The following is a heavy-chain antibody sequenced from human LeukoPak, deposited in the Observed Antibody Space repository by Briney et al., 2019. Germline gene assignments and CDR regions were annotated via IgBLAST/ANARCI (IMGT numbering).Heavy chain of an antibody. CDR3: ARDLMGVAYRGAFYY. Sequence: GGSLRLSCAASGFTFSSYAMSWVRQAPGKGLEWVSAISGSGGSTYYADSVKGRFTISRDNSKNTLYLQMNSLRAEDTAVYYCARDLMGVAYRGAFYYWGQGTLVTVSS. J-gene: IGHJ4*02. CDR2: ISGSGGST. CDR1: GFTFSSYA. D-gene: IGHD6-13*01. V-gene: IGHV3-23*01.